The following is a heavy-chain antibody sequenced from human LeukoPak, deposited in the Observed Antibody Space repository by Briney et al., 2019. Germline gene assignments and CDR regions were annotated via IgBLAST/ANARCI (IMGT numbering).Heavy chain of an antibody. J-gene: IGHJ4*02. CDR3: ARDPGWTSDYDSSGYYFSDY. V-gene: IGHV3-7*01. Sequence: PGGSLRLSCAASGFTFSSSWISWVRQAPGKGLEWVANIKQDRTEKYYVDSVKGRFTISRDNAKNSLYLQMNSLRAEDTAVYYCARDPGWTSDYDSSGYYFSDYWGQGTLVTVSS. CDR2: IKQDRTEK. CDR1: GFTFSSSW. D-gene: IGHD3-22*01.